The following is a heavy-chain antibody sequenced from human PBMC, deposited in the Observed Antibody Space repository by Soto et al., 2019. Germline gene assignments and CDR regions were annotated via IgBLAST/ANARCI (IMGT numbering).Heavy chain of an antibody. CDR3: ARGPRLDFWSGYSSPYYYYGMDV. CDR2: IGSAGDT. D-gene: IGHD3-3*01. V-gene: IGHV3-13*01. CDR1: GFTFSSYG. J-gene: IGHJ6*02. Sequence: GGSLRLSCAASGFTFSSYGMHWVRQAPGKGLEWVAVIGSAGDTYYPGSVKGRFTISRENAKNSLYLQMNSLRAEDTAVYYCARGPRLDFWSGYSSPYYYYGMDVWGQGTTVTVSS.